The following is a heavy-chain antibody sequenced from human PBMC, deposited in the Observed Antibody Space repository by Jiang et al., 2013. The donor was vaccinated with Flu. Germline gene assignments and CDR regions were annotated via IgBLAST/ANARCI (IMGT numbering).Heavy chain of an antibody. Sequence: GPGLVKPSQTLSLTCAISGDSVSRNNVGWHWIRQSPSRGLEWLGRTYFQSKWYNDYAVSVKSRIIINPDTSKNEFSLQLTSATPEDTAIYYCARDGRTEVTGRGFHHYYYGMDVWGQGTTVIVS. CDR1: GDSVSRNNVG. CDR3: ARDGRTEVTGRGFHHYYYGMDV. V-gene: IGHV6-1*01. CDR2: TYFQSKWYN. J-gene: IGHJ6*02. D-gene: IGHD2-21*02.